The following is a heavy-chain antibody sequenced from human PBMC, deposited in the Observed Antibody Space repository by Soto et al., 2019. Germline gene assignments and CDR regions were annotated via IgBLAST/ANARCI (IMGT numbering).Heavy chain of an antibody. Sequence: PSETLSLTFTVSGGSISSSDYYWGWIGQPPGKGLEWIGSIYYSVNTLYNPSLHTLVTISLDTSNNQFTLNLMSLTAADTSVYYCVSSYGLGSPTWFDHWGQVTLVTVSS. D-gene: IGHD3-10*01. CDR1: GGSISSSDYY. CDR2: IYYSVNT. V-gene: IGHV4-39*01. CDR3: VSSYGLGSPTWFDH. J-gene: IGHJ5*02.